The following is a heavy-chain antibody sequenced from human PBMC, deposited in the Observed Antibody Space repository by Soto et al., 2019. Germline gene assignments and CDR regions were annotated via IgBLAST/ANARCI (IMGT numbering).Heavy chain of an antibody. CDR2: IRDRAYNYAT. CDR3: TRLISAAQDY. CDR1: GFLFKDSS. V-gene: IGHV3-73*01. J-gene: IGHJ4*02. Sequence: EVLLVESGGGLVQPGGSLKLSCAASGFLFKDSSIHWVRQASGKGLEWIGRIRDRAYNYATAYAASVKGRFTISRDDSNNMAYLQMNGLETEDTAIYYCTRLISAAQDYWGQGTLVTVSS. D-gene: IGHD3-10*01.